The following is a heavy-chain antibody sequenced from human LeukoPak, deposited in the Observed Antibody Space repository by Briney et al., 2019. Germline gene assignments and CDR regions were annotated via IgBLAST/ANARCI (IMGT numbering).Heavy chain of an antibody. CDR1: GFTFTYYW. CDR3: AKGGEYDSSGFFDK. D-gene: IGHD3-22*01. Sequence: KAGGSLRLSCAASGFTFTYYWMSWVRQAPGKGLEWVANINQDDTQKYYVDSVKGRFTISRDNSKNTVYLQMDSLEIEDTAIYYCAKGGEYDSSGFFDKWGQGTLVTVSS. V-gene: IGHV3-7*01. CDR2: INQDDTQK. J-gene: IGHJ4*02.